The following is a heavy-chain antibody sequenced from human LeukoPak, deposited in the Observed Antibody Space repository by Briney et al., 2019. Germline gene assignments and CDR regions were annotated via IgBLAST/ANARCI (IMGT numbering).Heavy chain of an antibody. J-gene: IGHJ4*02. D-gene: IGHD3-22*01. CDR2: ISGSGGST. V-gene: IGHV3-23*01. Sequence: GGSLRLSCAASGFTFSSYAMSWVRQAPGKGLEWVSGISGSGGSTYYADSVKGRFTISRDNSKNTLYLQMNSLRAEDTAVHYCTKGGYYYDSSGYPGDWGQGTLVTVSS. CDR3: TKGGYYYDSSGYPGD. CDR1: GFTFSSYA.